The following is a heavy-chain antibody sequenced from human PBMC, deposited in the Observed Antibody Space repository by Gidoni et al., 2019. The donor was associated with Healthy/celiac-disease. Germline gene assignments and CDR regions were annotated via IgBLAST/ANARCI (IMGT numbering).Heavy chain of an antibody. CDR2: KWYDGSNK. V-gene: IGHV3-33*01. D-gene: IGHD3-16*01. Sequence: QVQLVESGGGVLKLGRSLGPTCAASGFTFSSSGMHWLRQAPGKGLEWVAVKWYDGSNKYYADSVKGRFTISRDNSKNTLYLQMNSLRAEDTAVYYCARGALTREREGGSRRWLREGALDIWGQGTMVTVSS. CDR3: ARGALTREREGGSRRWLREGALDI. J-gene: IGHJ3*02. CDR1: GFTFSSSG.